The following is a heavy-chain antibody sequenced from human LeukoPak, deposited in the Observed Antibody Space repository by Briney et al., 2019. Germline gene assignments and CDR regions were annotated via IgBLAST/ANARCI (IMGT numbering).Heavy chain of an antibody. Sequence: GRSLRLSCAASGFTFSSYAMHWVRQAPGKGLEWVAVISYDGSNKYYADSVKGRFTISRDNSKNTLYLQMNSLRAEDTAVYYCAREGMSLDYWGQGTLVTVSS. V-gene: IGHV3-30-3*01. CDR3: AREGMSLDY. D-gene: IGHD6-13*01. J-gene: IGHJ4*02. CDR2: ISYDGSNK. CDR1: GFTFSSYA.